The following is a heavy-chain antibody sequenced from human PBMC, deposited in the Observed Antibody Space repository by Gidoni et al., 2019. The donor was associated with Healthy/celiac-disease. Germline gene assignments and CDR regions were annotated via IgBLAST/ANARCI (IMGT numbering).Heavy chain of an antibody. CDR3: ARDREITMVRGVINPSYFDY. D-gene: IGHD3-10*01. Sequence: QVQLVESGGGVVQPGRSLRLSCAASGFTFSSYGMHWVRQAPGKGLEWVAFIWYDGSNKYYADSVKGRFTISRDNSKNTLYLQMNSLRAEDTAVYYCARDREITMVRGVINPSYFDYWGQGTLVTVSS. CDR2: IWYDGSNK. V-gene: IGHV3-33*01. CDR1: GFTFSSYG. J-gene: IGHJ4*02.